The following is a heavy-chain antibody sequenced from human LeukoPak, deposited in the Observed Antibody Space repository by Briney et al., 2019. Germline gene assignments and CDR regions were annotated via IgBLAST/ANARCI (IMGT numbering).Heavy chain of an antibody. CDR3: ARECYDILTGSSINWFDP. CDR1: GGSISSYY. CDR2: IYYSGST. J-gene: IGHJ5*02. D-gene: IGHD3-9*01. V-gene: IGHV4-59*12. Sequence: SETLSLTCTVSGGSISSYYWSWIRQPPGKGLEWIGYIYYSGSTNYNPSLKSRVTISVDTSKNQFSLKLSSVTAADTAVYYCARECYDILTGSSINWFDPWGQGTLVTVSS.